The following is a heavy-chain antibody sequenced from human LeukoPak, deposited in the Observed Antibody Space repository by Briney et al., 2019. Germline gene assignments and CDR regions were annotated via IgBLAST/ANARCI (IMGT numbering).Heavy chain of an antibody. V-gene: IGHV1-3*01. J-gene: IGHJ4*02. CDR1: GYTFTSYA. CDR2: INAGNGNT. Sequence: ASVKVSCKASGYTFTSYAMHWVRQAPGQRLEWMGWINAGNGNTKCSQKFQGRVTITRDTSASTAYMELSSLRSEDTAVYYCAREDGYPNPFDYWGQGTLVTVSS. D-gene: IGHD5-24*01. CDR3: AREDGYPNPFDY.